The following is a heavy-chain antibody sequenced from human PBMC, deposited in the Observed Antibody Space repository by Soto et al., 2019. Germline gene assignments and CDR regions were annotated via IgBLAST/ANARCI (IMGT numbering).Heavy chain of an antibody. CDR2: IYYSGST. CDR1: GGSISSGGYY. Sequence: TSETLSLTCTVSGGSISSGGYYWSWIRQHPGKGLEWIGYIYYSGSTYYNPSLKSRVTISVDTSKNQFSLKLSSVTAADTAVYYCARAPGYSYGLINWFDPWGQGTLVTVSS. V-gene: IGHV4-31*03. J-gene: IGHJ5*02. D-gene: IGHD5-18*01. CDR3: ARAPGYSYGLINWFDP.